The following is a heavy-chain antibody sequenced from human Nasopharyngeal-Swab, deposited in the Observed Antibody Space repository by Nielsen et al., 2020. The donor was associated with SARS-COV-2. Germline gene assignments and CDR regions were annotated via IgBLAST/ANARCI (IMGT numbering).Heavy chain of an antibody. V-gene: IGHV1-69*06. CDR2: IIPIFGTA. D-gene: IGHD1-14*01. CDR3: ARVADSKPGDYYMDV. Sequence: WVGQAPGQGLEWMGGIIPIFGTANYAQKFQGRVTITADKSTSTAYMELSGLRSEDTAVYYCARVADSKPGDYYMDVWGKGTTVTVSS. J-gene: IGHJ6*03.